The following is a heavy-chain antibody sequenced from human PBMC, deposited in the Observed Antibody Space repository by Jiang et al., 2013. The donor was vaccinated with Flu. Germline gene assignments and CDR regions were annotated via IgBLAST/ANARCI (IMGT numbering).Heavy chain of an antibody. CDR1: GGSFSGYY. D-gene: IGHD6-19*01. CDR3: ARGPYSSGWYGVDY. J-gene: IGHJ4*02. CDR2: INHSGST. V-gene: IGHV4-34*01. Sequence: LLKPSETLSLTCAVYGGSFSGYYWSWIRQPPGKGLEWIGEINHSGSTNYNPSLKSRVTISVDTSKNQFSLKLSSVTAADTAVYYCARGPYSSGWYGVDYWGQGTLVTVSS.